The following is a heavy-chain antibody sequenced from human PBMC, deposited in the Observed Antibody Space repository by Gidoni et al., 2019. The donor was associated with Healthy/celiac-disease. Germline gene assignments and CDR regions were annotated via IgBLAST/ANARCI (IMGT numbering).Heavy chain of an antibody. CDR2: ISSSSSYI. D-gene: IGHD4-17*01. Sequence: EVQLVESGGGLVKPGGSLRLSCAASGFTFSSYSMNWVRQAPGKGLEWVSSISSSSSYIYYADSVKGRFTISRDNAKNSLYLQMNSLRAEDTAVYYCARNRYGDYGYYFDYWGQGTLVTVSS. CDR1: GFTFSSYS. J-gene: IGHJ4*02. V-gene: IGHV3-21*01. CDR3: ARNRYGDYGYYFDY.